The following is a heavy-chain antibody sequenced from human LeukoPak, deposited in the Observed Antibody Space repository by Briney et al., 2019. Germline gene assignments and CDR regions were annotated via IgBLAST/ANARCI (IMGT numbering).Heavy chain of an antibody. V-gene: IGHV3-53*01. CDR1: GLTVSSNY. J-gene: IGHJ4*02. D-gene: IGHD3-10*01. CDR3: ARVLYYYGSGSYFYFDY. CDR2: IYSGGST. Sequence: RGGSLRLSCAPSGLTVSSNYMSWARQAPGKGLEWVSVIYSGGSTYYADSVKGRFTISRDNSKNTLYLQMNSLRAEDTAVYYCARVLYYYGSGSYFYFDYWGQGTLVTVSS.